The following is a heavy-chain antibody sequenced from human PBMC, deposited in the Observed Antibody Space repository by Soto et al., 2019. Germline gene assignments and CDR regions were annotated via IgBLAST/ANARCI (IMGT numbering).Heavy chain of an antibody. V-gene: IGHV4-31*03. J-gene: IGHJ4*02. D-gene: IGHD3-10*01. CDR2: IYYSGST. CDR3: ACHYGGDHHFDY. CDR1: GGSIGSGGYY. Sequence: SETLSLTCTVSGGSIGSGGYYWSWIRQHPGKGLEWIGYIYYSGSTYYNPSLKSRVTISVDTSKNQFALRLSSVTAADTAVYFCACHYGGDHHFDYWGQGARFTDPS.